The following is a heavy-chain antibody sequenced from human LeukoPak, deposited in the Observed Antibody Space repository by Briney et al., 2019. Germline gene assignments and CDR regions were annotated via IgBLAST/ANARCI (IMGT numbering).Heavy chain of an antibody. J-gene: IGHJ3*02. CDR2: ISSSSSYT. Sequence: PGGSLRLSCAASGFTFSDYYMSWIRQAPGKGLEWVSYISSSSSYTNYADSVKGRFTISRDNAKNSLYLQMNSLRAEDTAVYYCARARGYSSSSPVAFNIWGQGTMVTVSS. D-gene: IGHD6-13*01. CDR3: ARARGYSSSSPVAFNI. CDR1: GFTFSDYY. V-gene: IGHV3-11*06.